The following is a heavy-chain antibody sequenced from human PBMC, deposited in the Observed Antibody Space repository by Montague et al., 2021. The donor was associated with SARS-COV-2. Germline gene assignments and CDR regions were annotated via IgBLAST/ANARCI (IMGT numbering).Heavy chain of an antibody. V-gene: IGHV4-59*12. CDR1: GDSISRYY. Sequence: SETLSLTCTVSGDSISRYYWGWIRQPPGKGLEWMGYHYNSGSTNXSPTLKSRIAISVDTSENQFSLKLFSVTAADTAVYYCARVVADASGWYHFDYWGQGALVTVSS. CDR2: HYNSGST. J-gene: IGHJ4*02. CDR3: ARVVADASGWYHFDY. D-gene: IGHD6-19*01.